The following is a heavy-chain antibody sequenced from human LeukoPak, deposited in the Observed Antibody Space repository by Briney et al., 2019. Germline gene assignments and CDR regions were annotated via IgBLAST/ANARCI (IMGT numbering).Heavy chain of an antibody. Sequence: PGGSLRLPCAASGFTFSSYGMHWVRQAPGKGLEWVAFIRYDGSNKYYADSVKGRFTISRDNSKNTLYLQMNSLRAEDTAVYYCAKTPISITGTEGDCWGQGTLVTVSS. CDR3: AKTPISITGTEGDC. D-gene: IGHD1-20*01. CDR1: GFTFSSYG. J-gene: IGHJ4*02. CDR2: IRYDGSNK. V-gene: IGHV3-30*02.